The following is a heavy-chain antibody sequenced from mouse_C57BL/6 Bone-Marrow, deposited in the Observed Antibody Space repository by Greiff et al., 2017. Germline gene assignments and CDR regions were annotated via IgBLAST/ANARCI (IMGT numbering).Heavy chain of an antibody. CDR2: INPGSGGT. V-gene: IGHV1-54*01. D-gene: IGHD4-1*01. J-gene: IGHJ3*01. CDR3: ARSKNWDSWFAY. CDR1: GYAFTNYL. Sequence: VQLMESGAELVRPGTSVKVSCKASGYAFTNYLIEWVKQRPGQGLEWIGVINPGSGGTNYNEKFKGKATLTADKSSSTAYMQLSSLTSEDSAVYFCARSKNWDSWFAYWGQGTLVTVSA.